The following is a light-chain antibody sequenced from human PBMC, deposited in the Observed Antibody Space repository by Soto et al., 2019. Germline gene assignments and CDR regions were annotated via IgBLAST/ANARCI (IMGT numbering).Light chain of an antibody. J-gene: IGKJ4*01. CDR2: KAS. CDR1: QTISSW. CDR3: QQSYSTPQG. Sequence: DIQMTQSPSTLSGSVGDRVTITCRASQTISSWLAWYQQKPGKAPKLLIYKASTLKSGVPSMFSGSGSGTDFTLTISSLQPEDFATYYCQQSYSTPQGFGGGTKVDIK. V-gene: IGKV1-5*03.